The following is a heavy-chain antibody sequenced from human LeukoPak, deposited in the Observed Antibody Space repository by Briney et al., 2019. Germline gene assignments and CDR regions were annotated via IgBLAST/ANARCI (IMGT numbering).Heavy chain of an antibody. V-gene: IGHV3-48*04. CDR1: GFTFSSYS. D-gene: IGHD2-21*02. CDR2: ISSSSSTI. J-gene: IGHJ4*02. CDR3: ARPLVTAIEGY. Sequence: GGSLRLSCAASGFTFSSYSMNWVRQAPGKGLEWVSYISSSSSTIYYADSVKGRFTISRDNAKNSLYLQMNSLRAEDTAVYYCARPLVTAIEGYWGQGTLVTVSS.